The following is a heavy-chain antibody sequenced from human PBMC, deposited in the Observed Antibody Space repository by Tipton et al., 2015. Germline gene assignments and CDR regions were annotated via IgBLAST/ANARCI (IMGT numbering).Heavy chain of an antibody. Sequence: TLSLTCSVSSDSISKYYWSWIRQPPGKELEWIGYISYTDNVHYNPSLESRVTISVDTSKNQFSLTLNSVTAADTAVYYCARDLEHGMDVWGQGTTVTVSS. CDR2: ISYTDNV. D-gene: IGHD5-24*01. J-gene: IGHJ6*02. CDR3: ARDLEHGMDV. V-gene: IGHV4-59*01. CDR1: SDSISKYY.